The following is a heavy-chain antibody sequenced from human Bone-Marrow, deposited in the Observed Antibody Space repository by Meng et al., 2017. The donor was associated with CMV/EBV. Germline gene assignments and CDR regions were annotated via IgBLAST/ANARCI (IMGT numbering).Heavy chain of an antibody. Sequence: GSLRLSCAVYGGSFSGYYWSWIRQPPGKGLEWIGEINHSGSTNYNPSLKSRVTISVDTSKNQFSLKLTSVTAADTAVYYCARDPRRVPKNSTGYWGQGTLVTVSS. CDR2: INHSGST. V-gene: IGHV4-34*01. D-gene: IGHD4-11*01. CDR1: GGSFSGYY. J-gene: IGHJ4*02. CDR3: ARDPRRVPKNSTGY.